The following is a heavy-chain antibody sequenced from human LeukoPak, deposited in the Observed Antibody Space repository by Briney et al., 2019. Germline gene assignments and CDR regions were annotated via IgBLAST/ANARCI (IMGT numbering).Heavy chain of an antibody. J-gene: IGHJ4*02. Sequence: PSGTLSLTCTVSGGSISSYYWSWVRQPPGKGLEWIGYIYSSGSTNYNPSLKSRVTISVDTSKKQFSLKLSSVTAADTALYYCARTYSTSSNFDYWGQGTLVTVSS. D-gene: IGHD2-2*01. CDR1: GGSISSYY. V-gene: IGHV4-4*09. CDR3: ARTYSTSSNFDY. CDR2: IYSSGST.